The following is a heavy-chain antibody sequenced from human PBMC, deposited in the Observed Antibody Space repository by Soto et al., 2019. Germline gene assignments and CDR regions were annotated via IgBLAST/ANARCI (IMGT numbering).Heavy chain of an antibody. J-gene: IGHJ6*02. CDR3: LHSHCGGDCLRSYSSHYYYGMDV. Sequence: QITLKESGPTLVKPTQTLTLTCTFSGFSLSTGGVGVGWIRQPPGKALEWLALIYWDDDKRYSPSLKSRLTVTKDTSKNQVVLTMTNMDHVDKATYYCLHSHCGGDCLRSYSSHYYYGMDVWGQGTTVTVFS. V-gene: IGHV2-5*02. CDR1: GFSLSTGGVG. D-gene: IGHD2-21*02. CDR2: IYWDDDK.